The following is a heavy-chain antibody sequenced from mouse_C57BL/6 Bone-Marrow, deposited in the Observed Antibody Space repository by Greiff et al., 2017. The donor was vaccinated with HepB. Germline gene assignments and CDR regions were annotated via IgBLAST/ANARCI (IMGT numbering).Heavy chain of an antibody. Sequence: QVQLNQSGAELARPGASVKLSCKASGYTFTSYGISWVKQRTGQGLEWIGEIYPRSGNTYYNEKFKGKATLTADKSSSTAYMELRSLTSEDSAVYFRARSDGYYAMDYWGQGTAVTVSS. CDR1: GYTFTSYG. D-gene: IGHD2-3*01. CDR2: IYPRSGNT. J-gene: IGHJ4*01. V-gene: IGHV1-81*01. CDR3: ARSDGYYAMDY.